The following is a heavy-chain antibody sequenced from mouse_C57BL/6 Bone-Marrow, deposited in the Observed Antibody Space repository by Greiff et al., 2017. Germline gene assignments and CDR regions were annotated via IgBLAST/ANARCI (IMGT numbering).Heavy chain of an antibody. CDR3: ARRTTGWFAY. J-gene: IGHJ3*01. V-gene: IGHV3-6*01. D-gene: IGHD1-1*01. CDR1: GYSITSGYY. CDR2: ISYDGSN. Sequence: EVKLQESGPGLVKPSQSLSLTCSVTGYSITSGYYWNWIRQFPGNKLEWMGYISYDGSNNYNPSLKNRISITRDTSKNQFFLKLNSVTTEDTATYYCARRTTGWFAYWGQGTLVTVSA.